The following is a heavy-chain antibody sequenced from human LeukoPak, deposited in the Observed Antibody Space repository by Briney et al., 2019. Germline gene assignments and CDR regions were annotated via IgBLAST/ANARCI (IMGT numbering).Heavy chain of an antibody. D-gene: IGHD6-13*01. J-gene: IGHJ4*02. Sequence: PSQTLSLTCTVSGGSISSGSYYWSWIRQPAGKGLEWIGRIYTSGSTNYNPSLKSRVTTSVDTSKNQFSLKLSSVTAADTAVYYCARGDGSSWFDYWGQGTLVTVSS. CDR2: IYTSGST. CDR1: GGSISSGSYY. V-gene: IGHV4-61*02. CDR3: ARGDGSSWFDY.